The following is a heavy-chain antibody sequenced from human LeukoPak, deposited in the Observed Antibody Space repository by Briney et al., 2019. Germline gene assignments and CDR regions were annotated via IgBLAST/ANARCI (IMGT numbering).Heavy chain of an antibody. CDR1: GYTFTSYG. CDR2: INPSGGST. V-gene: IGHV1-46*01. Sequence: ASVKVSCKASGYTFTSYGISWVRQAPGQGLEWMGIINPSGGSTSYAQKFQGRVTMTRDTSTSTVYMELSSLRSEDTAVYYCARDLGYYDSSGYDAFDIWGQGTMVTVSS. J-gene: IGHJ3*02. CDR3: ARDLGYYDSSGYDAFDI. D-gene: IGHD3-22*01.